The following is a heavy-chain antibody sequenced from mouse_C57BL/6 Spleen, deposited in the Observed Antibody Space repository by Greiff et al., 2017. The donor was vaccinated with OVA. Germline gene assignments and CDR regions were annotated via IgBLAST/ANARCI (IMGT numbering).Heavy chain of an antibody. CDR1: GYAFSSYW. J-gene: IGHJ4*01. Sequence: QVQLKESGAELVKPGASVKISCKASGYAFSSYWMNWVKQRPGKGLEWIGQIYPGDGDTNYNGKFKGKATLTADKSSSTAYMQLSSLTSEDSAVYFCARSIITTDAMDYWGQGTSVTVSS. CDR2: IYPGDGDT. D-gene: IGHD1-1*01. V-gene: IGHV1-80*01. CDR3: ARSIITTDAMDY.